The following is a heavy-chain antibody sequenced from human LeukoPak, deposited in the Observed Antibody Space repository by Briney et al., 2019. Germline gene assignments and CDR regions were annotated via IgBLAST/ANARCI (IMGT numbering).Heavy chain of an antibody. J-gene: IGHJ5*02. CDR2: IIPIFGTA. CDR1: GGTFSSYA. D-gene: IGHD1-1*01. Sequence: ASVKVSCKASGGTFSSYAISWVRQAPGQELEWMGGIIPIFGTANYAQKFQGRVTITADESTSTAYMELSSLRSEDTAVYYCARDLRYNWNDEDWFDPWGQGTLVTVSS. CDR3: ARDLRYNWNDEDWFDP. V-gene: IGHV1-69*13.